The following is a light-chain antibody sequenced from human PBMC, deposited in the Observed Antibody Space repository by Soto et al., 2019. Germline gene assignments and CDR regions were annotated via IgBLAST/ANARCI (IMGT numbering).Light chain of an antibody. J-gene: IGLJ2*01. Sequence: QSVLTQPPSASGTPGQRVTISCSGSGSNIGSNYVYWYQQLPGTAPKLLIYWNAQRPSGVPDRFSGSKSGTSASLAITGVRSEDEADYYCAAWDDSLSGVFGGGTKLTVL. V-gene: IGLV1-47*01. CDR2: WNA. CDR1: GSNIGSNY. CDR3: AAWDDSLSGV.